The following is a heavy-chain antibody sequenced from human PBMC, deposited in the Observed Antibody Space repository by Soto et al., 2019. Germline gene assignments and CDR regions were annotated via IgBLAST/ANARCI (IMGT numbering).Heavy chain of an antibody. CDR2: IYHSGST. CDR1: GGSISSSNW. Sequence: SETLSLTCAVSGGSISSSNWWSWVRQPPGKGLEWIGEIYHSGSTNYNPSLKSRVTISVDKSKNQFSLKLSSVTAADTAVYYCARTIVVVPAAKDNWFDPWGQGTLVTVS. D-gene: IGHD2-2*01. V-gene: IGHV4-4*02. J-gene: IGHJ5*02. CDR3: ARTIVVVPAAKDNWFDP.